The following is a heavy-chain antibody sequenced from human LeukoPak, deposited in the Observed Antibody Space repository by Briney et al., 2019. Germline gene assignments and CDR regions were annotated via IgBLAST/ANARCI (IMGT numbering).Heavy chain of an antibody. CDR2: INWSSGSI. Sequence: GGSLRLSCVASGFTFRNYWMHWVRQAPGKGLEWVSGINWSSGSIGYADSVKGRFTISRDNAKNSLYLQMNSLRTEDTALYYCGKGRRGWGLRGGNYFDYWGQGTLVTVSS. CDR1: GFTFRNYW. J-gene: IGHJ4*02. CDR3: GKGRRGWGLRGGNYFDY. V-gene: IGHV3-9*01. D-gene: IGHD2-21*01.